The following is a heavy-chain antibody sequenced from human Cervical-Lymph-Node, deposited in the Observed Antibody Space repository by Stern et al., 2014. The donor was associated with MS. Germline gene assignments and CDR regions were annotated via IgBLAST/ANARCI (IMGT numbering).Heavy chain of an antibody. CDR2: IWYDGSNT. J-gene: IGHJ4*02. CDR1: GFCFSRYA. D-gene: IGHD6-13*01. CDR3: ASAYSSSHYYFDY. V-gene: IGHV3-33*01. Sequence: VQLLESGGGVVQPGRSLRLSCAASGFCFSRYARHWVRQAQGKGLERVALIWYDGSNTYYADSVTGRFAISRDNFKNTLYLQITSLRAEYTAVYYCASAYSSSHYYFDYWGQGTLVTVSS.